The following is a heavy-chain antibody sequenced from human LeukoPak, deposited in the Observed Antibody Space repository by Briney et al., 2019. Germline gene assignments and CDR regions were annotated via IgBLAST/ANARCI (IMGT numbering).Heavy chain of an antibody. Sequence: GGSLRLSCAASGFTFSSYAMSWVRQAPGKGLEWVSAISGSGGSTYYADSVKGRFTISRDNSKNTLYLQMNSLRAEDTAVYYCARADFWSGYFGYYFDYWGQGTLVTVSS. D-gene: IGHD3-3*01. J-gene: IGHJ4*02. V-gene: IGHV3-23*01. CDR2: ISGSGGST. CDR1: GFTFSSYA. CDR3: ARADFWSGYFGYYFDY.